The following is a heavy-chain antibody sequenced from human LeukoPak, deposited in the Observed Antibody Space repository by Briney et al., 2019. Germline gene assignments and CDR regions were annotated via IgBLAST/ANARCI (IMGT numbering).Heavy chain of an antibody. CDR3: ARELAEATVTGGAFDI. Sequence: ASVKVSCKASGYTFTGYYMHWVRQAPGQGLEWMGWINPNSGGTNYAQKFQGRVTMTRDTSISTAYMELSSLRSEDTAVYYCARELAEATVTGGAFDIWGQGTMVTVSS. CDR2: INPNSGGT. D-gene: IGHD4-17*01. V-gene: IGHV1-2*02. J-gene: IGHJ3*02. CDR1: GYTFTGYY.